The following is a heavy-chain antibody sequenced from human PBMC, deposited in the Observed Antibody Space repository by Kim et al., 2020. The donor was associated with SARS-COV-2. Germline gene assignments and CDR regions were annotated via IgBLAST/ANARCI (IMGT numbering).Heavy chain of an antibody. J-gene: IGHJ4*02. CDR2: IYYSGST. V-gene: IGHV4-39*07. CDR3: ASNPDCSSTSCYTEYFDY. D-gene: IGHD2-2*02. CDR1: GGSISSSSYY. Sequence: SETLSLTCTVSGGSISSSSYYWGWIRQPPGKGLEWIGSIYYSGSTYYNPSLKSRVTISVDTSKNQFSLKLSSVTAADTAVYYCASNPDCSSTSCYTEYFDYWGQGTLVTVSS.